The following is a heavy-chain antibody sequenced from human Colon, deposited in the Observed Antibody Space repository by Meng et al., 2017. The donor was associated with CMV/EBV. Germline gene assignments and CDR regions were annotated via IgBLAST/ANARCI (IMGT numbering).Heavy chain of an antibody. Sequence: SETLSLTCAVYGGSFSGYYWGWIRQPPGKGLEWIGEINHRGSTNYNPSRKSRVTIAADTSKNQFSLKLSSVTGADAAVYYCARLRLITMVRGARDYYSGMDVWGQGTTVTVSS. V-gene: IGHV4-34*01. D-gene: IGHD3-10*01. CDR1: GGSFSGYY. J-gene: IGHJ6*02. CDR3: ARLRLITMVRGARDYYSGMDV. CDR2: INHRGST.